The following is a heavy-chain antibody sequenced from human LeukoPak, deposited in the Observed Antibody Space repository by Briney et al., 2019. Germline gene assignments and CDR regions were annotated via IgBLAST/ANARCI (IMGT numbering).Heavy chain of an antibody. J-gene: IGHJ4*02. D-gene: IGHD4-11*01. CDR2: ISYDGSNK. V-gene: IGHV3-30*18. Sequence: PGGSLRLSCAASGVTFSSYDMHWVRQAPGKGLEWVAVISYDGSNKYYADSVKGRFTISRDNSKNTLYLQMNSLRAEDTAVYYCAKDSSNYGLDYWGQGTLVTVSS. CDR1: GVTFSSYD. CDR3: AKDSSNYGLDY.